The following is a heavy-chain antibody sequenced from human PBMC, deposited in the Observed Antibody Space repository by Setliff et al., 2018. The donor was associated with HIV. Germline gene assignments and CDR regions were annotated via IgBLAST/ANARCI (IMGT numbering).Heavy chain of an antibody. D-gene: IGHD6-19*01. J-gene: IGHJ5*02. Sequence: SETLSLTCTVSGYSISSRSYYWSWLRQPAGKGLEWIGRIYSNGNTDYNPSLQSRVTISVDTSKNQFSLKLSSVTAADTAVYYCARGVAGTWWFDPWGQGTLVTVSS. CDR2: IYSNGNT. CDR1: GYSISSRSYY. V-gene: IGHV4-61*02. CDR3: ARGVAGTWWFDP.